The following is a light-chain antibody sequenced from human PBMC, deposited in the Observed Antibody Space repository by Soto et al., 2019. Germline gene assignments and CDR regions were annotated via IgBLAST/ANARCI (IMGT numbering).Light chain of an antibody. J-gene: IGLJ3*02. Sequence: QSVLTQSSSASASLGSSVKLTCTLSSGHSSYIIAWHQQQPGMAPRYLMKLEGSGSYNKGSGVPDRFSGSSSGADRYLTISNLQFEDEADYYCETWDSNTHVFGGGTKLTVL. CDR3: ETWDSNTHV. V-gene: IGLV4-60*02. CDR2: LEGSGSY. CDR1: SGHSSYI.